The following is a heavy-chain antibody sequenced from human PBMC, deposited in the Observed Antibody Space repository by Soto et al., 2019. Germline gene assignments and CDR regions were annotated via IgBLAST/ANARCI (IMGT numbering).Heavy chain of an antibody. J-gene: IGHJ6*02. CDR2: FDPEDGET. V-gene: IGHV1-24*01. CDR1: GYTLTELS. D-gene: IGHD3-10*01. Sequence: QVQLVQSGAEVKKPGASVKVSCKVSGYTLTELSMHWVRQAPGKGLEWMGGFDPEDGETIYAQKFQGRVTMTEDTSTDTAYMELSSLRSEDTAVYYCATVFITMVRGVPIPGMDVWGQGTTVTVSS. CDR3: ATVFITMVRGVPIPGMDV.